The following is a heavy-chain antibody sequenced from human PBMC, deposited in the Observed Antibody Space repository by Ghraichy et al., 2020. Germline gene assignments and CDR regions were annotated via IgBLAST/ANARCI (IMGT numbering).Heavy chain of an antibody. D-gene: IGHD3-3*01. J-gene: IGHJ3*02. CDR2: IYYSGST. CDR3: ARDFGVVIRDAFDI. Sequence: SETLSLTCTVSGGSISSGDYYWSWIRQPPGKGLEWIGYIYYSGSTYYNPSIKSRVTISVDTSKNQFSLKLSSVTAADTAVYYCARDFGVVIRDAFDIWGQGTMLTVSS. V-gene: IGHV4-30-4*01. CDR1: GGSISSGDYY.